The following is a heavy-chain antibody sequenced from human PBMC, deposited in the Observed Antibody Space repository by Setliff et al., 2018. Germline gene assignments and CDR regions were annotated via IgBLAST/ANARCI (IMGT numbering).Heavy chain of an antibody. V-gene: IGHV5-51*01. Sequence: LGESLTISCKGSGYSFTNTWIGWVRQMPGKGLEWMGIIYLGDSDVRYSPSFQGQVTISADKSINTAYLQWSSLKASDTAIYYCARLGGWLTSPETPGAFDIWGQGTMVTVSS. CDR2: IYLGDSDV. J-gene: IGHJ3*02. CDR3: ARLGGWLTSPETPGAFDI. CDR1: GYSFTNTW. D-gene: IGHD3-16*01.